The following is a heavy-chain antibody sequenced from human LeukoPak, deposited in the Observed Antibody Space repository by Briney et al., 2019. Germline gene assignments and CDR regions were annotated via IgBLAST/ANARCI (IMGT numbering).Heavy chain of an antibody. CDR3: TSGLYYDSWSDLFDY. CDR1: GFTFGDYA. Sequence: PWRSLRLSCTASGFTFGDYAMSWVRQAPGKGPEWVGFIRGKANGGTTEYAASVKGRFTISRDDSKSIAYLQMNSLKTEDTAVYYCTSGLYYDSWSDLFDYWGQGTLVTVSS. V-gene: IGHV3-49*04. D-gene: IGHD3-3*01. J-gene: IGHJ4*02. CDR2: IRGKANGGTT.